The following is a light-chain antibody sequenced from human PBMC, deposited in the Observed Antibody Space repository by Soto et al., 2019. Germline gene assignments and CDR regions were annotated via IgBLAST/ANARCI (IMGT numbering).Light chain of an antibody. V-gene: IGLV3-21*02. Sequence: SYELTQPPSVSVAPGQTARITCGGNNIATKRVHWYQQRPGQAPVLVVYDNSDRPSGIPERFSGSNSGNTATLTVSRVDAGDEADYYCQVWDTMTDHPVFGGGTQLTV. CDR3: QVWDTMTDHPV. J-gene: IGLJ7*01. CDR1: NIATKR. CDR2: DNS.